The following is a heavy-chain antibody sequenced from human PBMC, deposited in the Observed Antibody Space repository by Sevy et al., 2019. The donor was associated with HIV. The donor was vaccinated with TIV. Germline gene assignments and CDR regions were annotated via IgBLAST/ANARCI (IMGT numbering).Heavy chain of an antibody. Sequence: ASVKVSCKASGYTFTSYGISWVRQAPGQGLEWMGWISAYNGNTNYAQKLQGRVTMTTDTSTSTAYMELRSLRSDDTAVYYCARDEGKTWVPRVVWFDPWGQRTLVTVSS. V-gene: IGHV1-18*01. CDR3: ARDEGKTWVPRVVWFDP. D-gene: IGHD2-15*01. J-gene: IGHJ5*02. CDR1: GYTFTSYG. CDR2: ISAYNGNT.